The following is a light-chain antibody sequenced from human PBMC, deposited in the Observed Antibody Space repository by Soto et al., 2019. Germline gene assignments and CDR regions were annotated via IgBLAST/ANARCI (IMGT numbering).Light chain of an antibody. CDR2: GNS. J-gene: IGLJ3*02. V-gene: IGLV1-40*01. CDR3: QSYDSSLSGWV. CDR1: SSNIGTYD. Sequence: QPVLTQPPSVSGAPGQRVTISCTGSSSNIGTYDVHWYQQLPGTAPKLLIYGNSNRPSGVPDRFSGSKSGTSASLAITGLQAEDEADYYCQSYDSSLSGWVFGGVTKVTVL.